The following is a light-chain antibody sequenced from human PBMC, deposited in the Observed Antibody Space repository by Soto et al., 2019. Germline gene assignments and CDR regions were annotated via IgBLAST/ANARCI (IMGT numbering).Light chain of an antibody. CDR1: QSISTY. CDR2: SAS. Sequence: DIQMTQSPSSLSASVGDRITITCRASQSISTYLNWYQQKPGKAPKLLIYSASSLQGGVPSRFSGSGSGTDFNLTISSLQPEDFATYYCQQSYSSPPITFGQGTRLEIK. CDR3: QQSYSSPPIT. V-gene: IGKV1-39*01. J-gene: IGKJ5*01.